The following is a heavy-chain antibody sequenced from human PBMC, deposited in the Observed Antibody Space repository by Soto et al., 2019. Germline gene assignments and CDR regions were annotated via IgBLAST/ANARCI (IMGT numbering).Heavy chain of an antibody. Sequence: SETLSLTCTVSGVSISSGGYYWTWIRQHPQKGLEWIGHIYYSGSTYYNPSLKSRVTVSVDTSKNQFSLKLSSVTAADTAVYYCARSGYSYGPNPLLYWGQGTLVTVSS. CDR2: IYYSGST. D-gene: IGHD5-18*01. V-gene: IGHV4-31*03. CDR1: GVSISSGGYY. J-gene: IGHJ4*02. CDR3: ARSGYSYGPNPLLY.